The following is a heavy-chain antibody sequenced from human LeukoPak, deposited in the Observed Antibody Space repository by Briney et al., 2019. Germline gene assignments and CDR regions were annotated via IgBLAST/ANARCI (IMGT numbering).Heavy chain of an antibody. CDR2: IRYDGSNK. CDR1: GFTFSSYG. V-gene: IGHV3-30*02. Sequence: GGSLRLSCAASGFTFSSYGMHWVRQAPGKGLEWVAFIRYDGSNKYYADSVKGRFTISRDNSKNTLYLQMNSLRAEDTAVYYCAEDHYVTVGYYFDYWGQGTLVTVSS. J-gene: IGHJ4*02. CDR3: AEDHYVTVGYYFDY. D-gene: IGHD4-11*01.